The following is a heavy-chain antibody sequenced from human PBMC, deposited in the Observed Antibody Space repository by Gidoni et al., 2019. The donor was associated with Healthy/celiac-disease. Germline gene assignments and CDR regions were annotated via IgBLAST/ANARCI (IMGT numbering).Heavy chain of an antibody. V-gene: IGHV3-73*01. CDR2: IRSKANSYAT. J-gene: IGHJ4*02. CDR1: GFTFSGSA. CDR3: TTTNYGERVY. D-gene: IGHD4-17*01. Sequence: EVQLVASGGGLVQPGGSLKLSCAASGFTFSGSAMHWVRQASGKGLEWVGRIRSKANSYATAYAASVKGRFTISRDDSKNTAYLQMNSLKTEDTAVYYCTTTNYGERVYWGQGTLVTVSS.